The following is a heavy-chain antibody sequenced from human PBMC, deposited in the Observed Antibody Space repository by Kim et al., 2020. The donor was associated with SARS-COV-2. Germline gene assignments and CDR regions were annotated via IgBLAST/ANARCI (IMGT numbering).Heavy chain of an antibody. V-gene: IGHV4-30-2*01. Sequence: SETLSLTCTVSGGSINSGYLYNMCLRQTPGMGREWVRNDHHSATTHHNPSLKGRVTMAISNSKNQHYLHLTSVTAAAAAVYSCARGGPVSAFDSWGQGIL. CDR2: DHHSATT. CDR3: ARGGPVSAFDS. CDR1: GGSINSGYLY. D-gene: IGHD6-19*01. J-gene: IGHJ5*01.